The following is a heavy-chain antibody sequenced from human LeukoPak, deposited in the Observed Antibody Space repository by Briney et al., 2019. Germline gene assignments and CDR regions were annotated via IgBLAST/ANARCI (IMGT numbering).Heavy chain of an antibody. Sequence: SETLSLTCSVSGGSVSSYYWSWIRQSPGKGLEWIGYIHNSGRTNYNPSLKSRVTGFVDTSKNQVSLRLSSVTAADTAVYYCVRHGTISSESYFDYWGQGALVTVSS. CDR3: VRHGTISSESYFDY. J-gene: IGHJ4*02. CDR2: IHNSGRT. CDR1: GGSVSSYY. D-gene: IGHD1-14*01. V-gene: IGHV4-59*08.